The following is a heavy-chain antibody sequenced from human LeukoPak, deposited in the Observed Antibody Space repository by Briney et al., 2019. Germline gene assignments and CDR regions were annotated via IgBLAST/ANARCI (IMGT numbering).Heavy chain of an antibody. CDR1: GGSISNYY. Sequence: PSETLSLTCTVSGGSISNYYWSWIRQPPGKGLESIGYIYYSGSTNYNPSLKSRVTISVDMSKNQFSLELNSVTAADTAVYYCARGRFELPFWGQGTLVTLPS. CDR2: IYYSGST. V-gene: IGHV4-59*01. J-gene: IGHJ4*02. CDR3: ARGRFELPF. D-gene: IGHD2-15*01.